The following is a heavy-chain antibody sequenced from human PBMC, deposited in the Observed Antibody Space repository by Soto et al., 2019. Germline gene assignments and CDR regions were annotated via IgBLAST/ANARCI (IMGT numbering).Heavy chain of an antibody. D-gene: IGHD3-22*01. Sequence: SEPLSLTCAVYGGSFSGYYWSWIRQPPGKGLEWIGEINHSGSTNYNPSLKSRVTISVDTSKNQFSLKLSSVTAADTAVYYCARVYYYDSSLDYYYGMDVWGQGTTVTVSS. CDR2: INHSGST. V-gene: IGHV4-34*01. CDR1: GGSFSGYY. CDR3: ARVYYYDSSLDYYYGMDV. J-gene: IGHJ6*02.